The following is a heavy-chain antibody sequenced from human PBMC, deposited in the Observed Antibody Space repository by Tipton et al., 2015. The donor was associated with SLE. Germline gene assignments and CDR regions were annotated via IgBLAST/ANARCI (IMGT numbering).Heavy chain of an antibody. CDR3: VRDRGGSFSVYFDY. CDR2: IYYSGTT. Sequence: TLSLTCTVSGGSISSYYWSWIRQPPGKGLEWIGSIYYSGTTYYNPSLKSRVTISVDTSKNQFSLNLTSVTAADTAVYYCVRDRGGSFSVYFDYRGQGTLVTVSS. CDR1: GGSISSYY. D-gene: IGHD1-26*01. J-gene: IGHJ4*02. V-gene: IGHV4-39*07.